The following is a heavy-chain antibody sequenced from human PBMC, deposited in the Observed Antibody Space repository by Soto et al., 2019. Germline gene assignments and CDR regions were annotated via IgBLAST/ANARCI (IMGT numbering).Heavy chain of an antibody. CDR1: GFTFSSYA. D-gene: IGHD3-3*01. V-gene: IGHV3-23*01. J-gene: IGHJ4*02. CDR3: AKDPDYDFWSGLIFDY. Sequence: EVQLLESGGGLVQPGGSLRLSCAASGFTFSSYAMSWVRQAPGKGLEWVSAISGSGGSTYYADSVKGRFTISRDNSKNTLYLQMNSLRAEDMAVYYCAKDPDYDFWSGLIFDYWGQGTLVTVSS. CDR2: ISGSGGST.